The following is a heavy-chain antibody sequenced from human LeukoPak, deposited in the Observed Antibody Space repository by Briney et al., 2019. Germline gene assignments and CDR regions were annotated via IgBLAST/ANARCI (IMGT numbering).Heavy chain of an antibody. J-gene: IGHJ1*01. CDR3: ARVSEDYSSGWYEEYFQY. D-gene: IGHD6-19*01. V-gene: IGHV3-48*01. CDR2: ISSTSNTI. CDR1: GFTFSTYT. Sequence: PAGGSLRLSCAASGFTFSTYTMNWVRQAPGKGLEWVSSISSTSNTISYADSVKGRFTISRDNSKNMLNLQMTSLRAEDTAVYYCARVSEDYSSGWYEEYFQYWGQGTLVIVSS.